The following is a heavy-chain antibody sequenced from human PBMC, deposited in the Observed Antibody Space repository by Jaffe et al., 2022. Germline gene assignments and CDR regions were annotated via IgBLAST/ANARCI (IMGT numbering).Heavy chain of an antibody. CDR1: GFTFSRYA. J-gene: IGHJ2*01. V-gene: IGHV3-23*01. D-gene: IGHD2-21*01. CDR3: ARDCDPTRDWFFDL. CDR2: VFGSGAGT. Sequence: EVQVLESGGGLVQPGGSLRLSCVASGFTFSRYAYTWVRQAPGKGLEWVAGVFGSGAGTYNGDTVRGRFTISRDNSKNTVYLQMNNLEAEDTALYYCARDCDPTRDWFFDLWGRGTLVTVSS.